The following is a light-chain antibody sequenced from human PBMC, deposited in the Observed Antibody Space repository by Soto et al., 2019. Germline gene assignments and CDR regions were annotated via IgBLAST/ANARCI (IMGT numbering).Light chain of an antibody. J-gene: IGKJ2*01. CDR3: QQYYSYPPT. CDR2: AAS. V-gene: IGKV1-8*01. Sequence: AIRMTQSPSSFSASTGDRVTITCRASQGISSYLAWYQQKPGKAPKLLIYAASTLQSGVPSRFSGRGSGTDFTLTISCLQSEDFATYYCQQYYSYPPTFGKGTKLEIK. CDR1: QGISSY.